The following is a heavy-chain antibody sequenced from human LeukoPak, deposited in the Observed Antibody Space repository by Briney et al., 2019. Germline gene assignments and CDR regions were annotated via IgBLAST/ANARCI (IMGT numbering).Heavy chain of an antibody. CDR3: ARAPISADHY. CDR2: IYSGGST. D-gene: IGHD6-13*01. J-gene: IGHJ4*02. Sequence: GGSLRLSCAASGFTVSRNYMSWVRQAPGKGLEWVSVIYSGGSTYYADSVKGRFTISRDNSNNTLYLQMNSLRAEDTAVYYCARAPISADHYWGQGTLVTASS. CDR1: GFTVSRNY. V-gene: IGHV3-66*01.